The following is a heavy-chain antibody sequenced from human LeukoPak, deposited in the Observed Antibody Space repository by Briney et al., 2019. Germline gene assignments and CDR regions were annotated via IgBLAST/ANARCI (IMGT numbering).Heavy chain of an antibody. V-gene: IGHV3-74*01. D-gene: IGHD6-13*01. Sequence: PGGSLRLSCAASGFTFSSYWMHWVRQAPGKGRVWVSRINSDGSSTSYADSVKGRFTISRDNAKNTLYLQMNSLRAEDTAVYYCARDVSRFPLWAFDPWGQGTLVTVSS. CDR1: GFTFSSYW. CDR2: INSDGSST. J-gene: IGHJ5*02. CDR3: ARDVSRFPLWAFDP.